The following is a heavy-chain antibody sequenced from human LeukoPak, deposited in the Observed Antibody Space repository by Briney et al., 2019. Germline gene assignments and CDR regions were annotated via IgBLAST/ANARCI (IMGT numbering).Heavy chain of an antibody. CDR3: ARDFYSSSYYYYGMDV. CDR1: GFTFSTYI. D-gene: IGHD6-6*01. V-gene: IGHV3-30*03. J-gene: IGHJ6*02. Sequence: PGGSLRLSCAACGFTFSTYIMHWVRQAPGKGLEWAAVISDNGSNEYYADSVKGRFTISRDNSKNTLYLQMNSLRVEDTAVYFCARDFYSSSYYYYGMDVWGQGTTVTVSS. CDR2: ISDNGSNE.